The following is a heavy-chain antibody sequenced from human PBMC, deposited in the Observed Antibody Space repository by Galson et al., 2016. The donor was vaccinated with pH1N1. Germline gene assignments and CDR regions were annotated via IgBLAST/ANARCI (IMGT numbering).Heavy chain of an antibody. J-gene: IGHJ3*02. CDR1: GFSLSTSGVG. V-gene: IGHV2-5*01. Sequence: PALVKPTQTLTLTCTFSGFSLSTSGVGVGWIRQPPGKALEWLALIYWNDDKRYSPSLKSSLTITKDTSKNQVVLRMTKMDPVDTATYYCAHTLYGDCVSNVFESWGQGTMVTVSS. CDR2: IYWNDDK. CDR3: AHTLYGDCVSNVFES. D-gene: IGHD4-17*01.